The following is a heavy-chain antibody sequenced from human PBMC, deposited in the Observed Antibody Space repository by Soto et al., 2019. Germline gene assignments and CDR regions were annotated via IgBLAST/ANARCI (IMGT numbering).Heavy chain of an antibody. CDR2: IYYSGST. Sequence: SETLSLTCTVSGGSISGYYWSWIRQPPGKGLEWIGYIYYSGSTNYNPSLKSRVTISVDTSKNQFSLKLSSVTAADTAVYYCARAYCSGGSCYSTVWGQGTMVTVSS. V-gene: IGHV4-59*01. CDR3: ARAYCSGGSCYSTV. J-gene: IGHJ3*01. CDR1: GGSISGYY. D-gene: IGHD2-15*01.